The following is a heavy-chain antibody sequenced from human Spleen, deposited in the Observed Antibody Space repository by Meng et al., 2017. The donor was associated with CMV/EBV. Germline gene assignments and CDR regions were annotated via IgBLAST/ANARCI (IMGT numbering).Heavy chain of an antibody. Sequence: ASVKVSCKTSEYTFTGFYIHCVRQAPGQGLEWMGWINPNSGGTSYTQNFEGRVPMTWDTSTSTAHMELSRLNSDDTAVYYCAREREELITTFGVATSSRYGMDVWGQGTTVTVSS. CDR1: EYTFTGFY. D-gene: IGHD3-3*01. V-gene: IGHV1-2*02. CDR2: INPNSGGT. J-gene: IGHJ6*02. CDR3: AREREELITTFGVATSSRYGMDV.